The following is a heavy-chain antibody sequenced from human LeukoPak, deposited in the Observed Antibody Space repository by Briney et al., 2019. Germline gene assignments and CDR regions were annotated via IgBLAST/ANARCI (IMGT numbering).Heavy chain of an antibody. Sequence: PSVTLSLTCTVSGGFISGYYWSWIRQPPGEGLECIGYIYYSGSTKSNPSLKSRVTISVDASKTQCSLRLSSLTAADTAVYYCARGALDTNTRFDYWGQGTLVTVSS. J-gene: IGHJ4*02. CDR1: GGFISGYY. D-gene: IGHD5-18*01. CDR2: IYYSGST. CDR3: ARGALDTNTRFDY. V-gene: IGHV4-59*07.